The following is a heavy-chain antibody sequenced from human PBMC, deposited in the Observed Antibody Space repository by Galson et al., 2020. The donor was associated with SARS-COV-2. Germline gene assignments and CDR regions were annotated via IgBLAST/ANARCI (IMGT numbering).Heavy chain of an antibody. CDR3: AGQEKGYG. D-gene: IGHD5-18*01. CDR1: GGPISSSNYY. Sequence: SETLSLTCTVSGGPISSSNYYWVWIRQPPGKGLEWIGSIYYVGNTYYNPSLKSRVTISVDTSKNQSSLRLRSVTAADTAVYYCAGQEKGYGWGQGILVTVSS. V-gene: IGHV4-39*01. J-gene: IGHJ4*02. CDR2: IYYVGNT.